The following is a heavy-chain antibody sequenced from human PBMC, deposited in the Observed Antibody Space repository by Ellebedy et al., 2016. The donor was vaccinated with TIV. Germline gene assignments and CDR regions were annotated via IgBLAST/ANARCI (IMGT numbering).Heavy chain of an antibody. J-gene: IGHJ4*02. CDR2: IDPDSADT. CDR3: ARDGGSQSFDY. CDR1: GYTFSDFY. Sequence: ASVKVSXKASGYTFSDFYLHWVRHVPGQGLQWMGRIDPDSADTKYAQTFQGRVTMTRDPAFSTAYMQLSSLTSDDTALYYCARDGGSQSFDYWGQGTLVTVSS. D-gene: IGHD3-16*01. V-gene: IGHV1-2*06.